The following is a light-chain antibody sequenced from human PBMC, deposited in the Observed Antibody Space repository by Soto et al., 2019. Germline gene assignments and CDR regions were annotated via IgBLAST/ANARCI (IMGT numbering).Light chain of an antibody. J-gene: IGKJ5*01. CDR1: QGIGSY. Sequence: GDRVTITCRASQGIGSYLAWYQQTPGQAPKLLIYAASSLQSGVPSRFSGSGSATEFSLTISSLHPEDFATYYCQQLNSYPQTFGQGTRLEMK. CDR3: QQLNSYPQT. V-gene: IGKV1-9*01. CDR2: AAS.